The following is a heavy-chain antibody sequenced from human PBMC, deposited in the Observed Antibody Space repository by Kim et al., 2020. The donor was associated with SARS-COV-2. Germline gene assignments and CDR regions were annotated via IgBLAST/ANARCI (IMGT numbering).Heavy chain of an antibody. Sequence: QECQGRVTITADKSTRTAYMELSSLRSEDTAVYYCAISMVRGVAGAFDIWGQGTMVTVSS. J-gene: IGHJ3*02. V-gene: IGHV1-69*02. D-gene: IGHD3-10*01. CDR3: AISMVRGVAGAFDI.